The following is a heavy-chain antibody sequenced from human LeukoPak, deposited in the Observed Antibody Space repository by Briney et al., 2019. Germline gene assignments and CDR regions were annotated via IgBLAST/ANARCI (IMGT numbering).Heavy chain of an antibody. Sequence: SETLSLTCAVYGGSFSGYYWSWIRRPPGKGLEWIGEINHSGSTNYNPSLKSRVTTSVDTSKNQFSLKLSSVTAADTAVYYCARGTGSSWYGGPFDSWGQGTLVTVSS. V-gene: IGHV4-34*01. J-gene: IGHJ4*02. CDR3: ARGTGSSWYGGPFDS. D-gene: IGHD6-13*01. CDR2: INHSGST. CDR1: GGSFSGYY.